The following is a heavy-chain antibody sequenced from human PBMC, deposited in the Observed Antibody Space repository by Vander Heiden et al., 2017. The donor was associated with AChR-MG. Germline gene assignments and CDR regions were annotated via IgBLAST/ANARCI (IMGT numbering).Heavy chain of an antibody. CDR1: GGSISRGGYY. Sequence: QVQLQESGPGLVKPSQTLSLTCTVSGGSISRGGYYCSWIRQHPGKGLEWIGYIYYSGSTYYNPSLKSRVTISVDTSKNQFSLKLSSVTAADTAVYYCARDGRYYDFWSGPFGYYYYGMDVWGQGTTVTVSS. J-gene: IGHJ6*02. CDR3: ARDGRYYDFWSGPFGYYYYGMDV. V-gene: IGHV4-31*03. CDR2: IYYSGST. D-gene: IGHD3-3*01.